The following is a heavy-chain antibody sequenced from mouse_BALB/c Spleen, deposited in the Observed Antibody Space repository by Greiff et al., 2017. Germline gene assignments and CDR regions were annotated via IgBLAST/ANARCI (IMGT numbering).Heavy chain of an antibody. CDR3: ARSGSSGWFAY. J-gene: IGHJ3*01. CDR1: GYSFTSYW. D-gene: IGHD3-1*01. V-gene: IGHV1S126*01. CDR2: IDPSDSET. Sequence: VKLMESGPQLVRPGASVKISCKASGYSFTSYWMHWVKQRPGQGLEWIGMIDPSDSETRLNQKFKDKATLTVDKSSSTAYMQLSSPTSEDSAVYYCARSGSSGWFAYWGQGTLVTVSA.